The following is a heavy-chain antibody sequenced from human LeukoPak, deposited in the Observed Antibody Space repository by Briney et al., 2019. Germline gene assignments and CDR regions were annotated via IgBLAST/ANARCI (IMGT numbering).Heavy chain of an antibody. Sequence: GASVKVSCKASGYRFTSYDMHWVRQAPGQGLEWMGIINPSGGSTSYAQRFQGRVAMTRDTSTTTVYMEVSSLTSEDTAVYLCARDGPTAAPFDYWGQGTLVTVSS. V-gene: IGHV1-46*01. CDR2: INPSGGST. CDR3: ARDGPTAAPFDY. D-gene: IGHD2-2*01. CDR1: GYRFTSYD. J-gene: IGHJ4*02.